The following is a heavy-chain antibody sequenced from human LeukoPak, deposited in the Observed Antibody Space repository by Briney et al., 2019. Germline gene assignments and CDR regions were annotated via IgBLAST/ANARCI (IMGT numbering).Heavy chain of an antibody. CDR1: GYTFTGYY. J-gene: IGHJ6*02. CDR3: AREIAAAGTLLAYYYYGMDV. V-gene: IGHV1-2*02. CDR2: INPNSGGT. D-gene: IGHD6-13*01. Sequence: ASVKVSFKASGYTFTGYYMHWVRQAPGQGLEWMGWINPNSGGTNYAQKFQGRVTMTRDTSISTAYMELSRLRSDDTAVYYCAREIAAAGTLLAYYYYGMDVWGQGTTVTVSS.